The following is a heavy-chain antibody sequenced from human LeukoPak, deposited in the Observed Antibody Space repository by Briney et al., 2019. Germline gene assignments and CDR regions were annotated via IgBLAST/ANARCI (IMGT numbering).Heavy chain of an antibody. CDR2: ISYDGSNK. Sequence: GGSLRLSCAASGSTFSSYAMHWVRQAPGKGLEWVAVISYDGSNKYYADSVKGRFTISRDNSKNTLYLQMNSLRAEDTAVYYCARGRSYQLLAGLGYWGQGTLVTVSS. D-gene: IGHD2-2*01. J-gene: IGHJ4*02. V-gene: IGHV3-30-3*01. CDR3: ARGRSYQLLAGLGY. CDR1: GSTFSSYA.